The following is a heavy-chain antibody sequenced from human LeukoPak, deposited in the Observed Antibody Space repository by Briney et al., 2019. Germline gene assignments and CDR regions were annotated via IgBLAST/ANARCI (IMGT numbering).Heavy chain of an antibody. CDR3: AKDRTYGTDY. J-gene: IGHJ4*02. D-gene: IGHD4-17*01. CDR1: GFTFSSYA. Sequence: GGSLRLSCAASGFTFSSYAMSWVRRAPGKGLEWVSAISGSGGSTYCADSVKGRFTISRDNSKNTLYLQMNSLRAEDTAVYYCAKDRTYGTDYWGQGTLVTVSS. V-gene: IGHV3-23*01. CDR2: ISGSGGST.